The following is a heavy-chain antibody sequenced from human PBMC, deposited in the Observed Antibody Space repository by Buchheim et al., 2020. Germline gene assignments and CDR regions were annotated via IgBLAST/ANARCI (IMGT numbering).Heavy chain of an antibody. CDR2: ISYDGSDK. J-gene: IGHJ4*02. CDR1: EFTFSSYG. CDR3: AKDRGDRWYEYYFDY. D-gene: IGHD6-13*01. V-gene: IGHV3-30*18. Sequence: QVHLVESGGGVVQPGRSLRLSCAASEFTFSSYGMHWVRQAPGKGLEWVAVISYDGSDKNYADSVKGRFTISRDNSKNTLYLQMNSLRAEDTAMYYCAKDRGDRWYEYYFDYWGQGTL.